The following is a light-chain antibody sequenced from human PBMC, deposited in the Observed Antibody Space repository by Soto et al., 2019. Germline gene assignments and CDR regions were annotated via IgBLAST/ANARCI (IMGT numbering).Light chain of an antibody. J-gene: IGLJ1*01. Sequence: QSVLTQPDSVSGSPLQSITISCTGTSSDVGSYNLVSWYQQHPGKAPKLMIYEGSKRPSGVSNRFSGSKSGNTASLTISGLQAEDEADYYCCSYAGSSTSLYVFGTGTKVTVL. CDR3: CSYAGSSTSLYV. CDR2: EGS. CDR1: SSDVGSYNL. V-gene: IGLV2-23*01.